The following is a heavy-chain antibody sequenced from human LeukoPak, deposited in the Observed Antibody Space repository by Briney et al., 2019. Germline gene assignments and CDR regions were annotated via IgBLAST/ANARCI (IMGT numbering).Heavy chain of an antibody. V-gene: IGHV4-59*01. J-gene: IGHJ5*02. D-gene: IGHD4-23*01. CDR3: ARDVPSGDYGGKNWFDP. CDR2: IYYSGST. Sequence: SETLSLTCTVSGGSISSYYWSWIRQPPGKGLEWTGYIYYSGSTNYNPSLKSRVTISVDTSENQFSLKLSSVTAADTAVYYCARDVPSGDYGGKNWFDPWGQGTLVTVSS. CDR1: GGSISSYY.